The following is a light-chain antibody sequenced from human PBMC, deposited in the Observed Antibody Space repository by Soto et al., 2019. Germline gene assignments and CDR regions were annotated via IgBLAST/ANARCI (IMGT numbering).Light chain of an antibody. J-gene: IGKJ5*01. CDR2: TAS. CDR3: QQRHSYPIT. V-gene: IGKV1-9*01. CDR1: QGISNY. Sequence: IEVTHAPSFLSASVGDRVTITCRASQGISNYLAWYHQKPGKAPKLLIHTASTLQSGVPSRFSGSGSGTEFTLTISSLQPEDFATYYCQQRHSYPITFGQGTRLEIK.